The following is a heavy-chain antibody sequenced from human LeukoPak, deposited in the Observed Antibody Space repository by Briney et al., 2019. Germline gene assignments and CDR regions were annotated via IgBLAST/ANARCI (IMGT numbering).Heavy chain of an antibody. CDR2: ISGSGANT. J-gene: IGHJ5*02. CDR3: AKDGRGGDCTSASCTNWFGP. CDR1: GFTFSNYA. V-gene: IGHV3-23*01. Sequence: PGGSLRLSCAASGFTFSNYAMTWVRQAPGKGLEWVSTISGSGANTYYADSVRGRFTISRDNSKKTLYLQMNSLRAEDTAVYYCAKDGRGGDCTSASCTNWFGPWGQGTLVTVSS. D-gene: IGHD2-2*01.